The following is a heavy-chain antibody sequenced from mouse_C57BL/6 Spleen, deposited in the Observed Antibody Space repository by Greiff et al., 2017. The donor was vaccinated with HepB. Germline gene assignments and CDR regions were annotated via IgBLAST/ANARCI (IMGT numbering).Heavy chain of an antibody. CDR3: ARHVVAPFAY. V-gene: IGHV5-17*01. Sequence: EVQGVESGGGIVKPGGSLKLSCAASGFTFSDYGMHWVRQAPEKGLEWVAYISSGSSTIYYADTVKGRFTISRDNAKNTLFLQMTSLRSEDTAMYYCARHVVAPFAYWGQGTLVTVSA. CDR2: ISSGSSTI. CDR1: GFTFSDYG. D-gene: IGHD1-1*01. J-gene: IGHJ3*01.